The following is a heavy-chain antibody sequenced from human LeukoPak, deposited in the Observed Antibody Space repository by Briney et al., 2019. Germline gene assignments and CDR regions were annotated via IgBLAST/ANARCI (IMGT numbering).Heavy chain of an antibody. CDR1: GYSFTSYW. CDR3: ARLTDSSTIAWPNDY. V-gene: IGHV5-51*01. Sequence: GESPKTSCKGSGYSFTSYWIGWGRQMPGRGLEWMGIIYPGDSDTRYSPSFRGQVTISADKSITTAYLQWSSLKASDTAMYYCARLTDSSTIAWPNDYWGQGTLVTVSA. D-gene: IGHD2-21*01. J-gene: IGHJ4*02. CDR2: IYPGDSDT.